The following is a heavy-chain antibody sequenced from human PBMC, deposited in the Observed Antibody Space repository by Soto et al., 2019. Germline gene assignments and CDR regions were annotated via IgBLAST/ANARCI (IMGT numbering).Heavy chain of an antibody. CDR1: GFTFDDYA. D-gene: IGHD6-13*01. V-gene: IGHV3-9*01. Sequence: EVQLVESGGGLVQPGRSLRLSCTASGFTFDDYAMHWVRQAPGKGLEWVSGISWNSGSIGYADSVKGRFTISRDNAKNSLYLQMHSLRAEATAVYYCAKVIDPTAAGTFGGGFDYWGQGTLVTVSS. J-gene: IGHJ4*02. CDR2: ISWNSGSI. CDR3: AKVIDPTAAGTFGGGFDY.